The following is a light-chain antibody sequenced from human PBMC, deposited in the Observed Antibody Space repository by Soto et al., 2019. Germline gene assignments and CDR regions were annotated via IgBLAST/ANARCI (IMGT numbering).Light chain of an antibody. J-gene: IGKJ1*01. Sequence: DIQMTQSAATLSASLGDRVTITCRASQSISSWLAWYQQKPGKAPKLLIYDASSLESGVPSRFSGSGYGTEFILTISSLKPDDFATYYCQHYGGMWTFGQGTKVDIK. CDR2: DAS. CDR1: QSISSW. V-gene: IGKV1-5*01. CDR3: QHYGGMWT.